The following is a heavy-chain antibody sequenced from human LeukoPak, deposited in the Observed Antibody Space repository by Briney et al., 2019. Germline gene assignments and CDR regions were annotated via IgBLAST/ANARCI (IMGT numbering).Heavy chain of an antibody. V-gene: IGHV1-69*13. J-gene: IGHJ4*02. CDR1: GGTFSSYA. CDR3: ARDPSMVRGENTPYFDY. Sequence: SVKVSCKASGGTFSSYAISWVRQAPGQGLEWMGGIIPIFGTANYAQKFQGRVTITADESTSTAYMELSSLRSEDTAVYYCARDPSMVRGENTPYFDYWGQGTLVTVSS. D-gene: IGHD3-10*01. CDR2: IIPIFGTA.